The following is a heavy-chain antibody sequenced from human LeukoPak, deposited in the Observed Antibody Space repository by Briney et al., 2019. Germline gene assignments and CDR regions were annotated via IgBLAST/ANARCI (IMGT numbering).Heavy chain of an antibody. CDR3: ARPPRSGYSTGWPDY. Sequence: RGSLRLSCAPPRFSLCTSTLRWVCHAPGKGLGWVSCIDISGTSMYYADSVKGRFTISRDNAKNSLFLQMHSLRAEDTAVYYCARPPRSGYSTGWPDYWGQGTLVTVSS. CDR2: IDISGTSM. V-gene: IGHV3-21*01. D-gene: IGHD6-19*01. J-gene: IGHJ4*02. CDR1: RFSLCTST.